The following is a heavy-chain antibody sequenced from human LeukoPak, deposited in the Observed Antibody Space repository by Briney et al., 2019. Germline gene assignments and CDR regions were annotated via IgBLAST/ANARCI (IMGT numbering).Heavy chain of an antibody. J-gene: IGHJ4*02. D-gene: IGHD3-22*01. CDR3: AKPKSSYFDGSGYYYDY. Sequence: ASVKVSCKVSGYTLTDLSMHWVRQAPGKGPEWMGGFDPEDGKTIYAQKFQVRVTMTEDPSTDTSYMELSSLRSDDTAVYYCAKPKSSYFDGSGYYYDYWGQGTLVIVSS. CDR2: FDPEDGKT. CDR1: GYTLTDLS. V-gene: IGHV1-24*01.